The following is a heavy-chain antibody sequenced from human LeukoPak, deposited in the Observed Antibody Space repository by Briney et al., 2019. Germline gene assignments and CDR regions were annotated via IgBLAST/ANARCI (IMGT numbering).Heavy chain of an antibody. V-gene: IGHV3-30*04. CDR1: GFTFSSYA. CDR2: ISYDGSNK. J-gene: IGHJ6*04. Sequence: PGGSLRLSCAASGFTFSSYAMHWVRQAPGKGLEWVAVISYDGSNKYYADSVKGRFTISRDNSKNTPYLQMNSLRAEDTAVYYCARDRTHAGSGPGVYYYYYYGMDVWSKGTTVTVSS. CDR3: ARDRTHAGSGPGVYYYYYYGMDV. D-gene: IGHD3-10*01.